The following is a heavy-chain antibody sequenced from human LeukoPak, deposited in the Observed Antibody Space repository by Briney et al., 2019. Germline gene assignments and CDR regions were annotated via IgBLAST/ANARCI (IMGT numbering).Heavy chain of an antibody. D-gene: IGHD2-15*01. CDR2: ISSSGSTI. Sequence: PGGSLRLSCAASGFTFSDYYMSWIRQPPGKGLEWVSYISSSGSTIYYADSVKGRFTISRDNAKNSLYLQMNSLRAEDTAVYYCARGAADIVVVVAATSYYWGQGTLVTVSS. J-gene: IGHJ4*02. V-gene: IGHV3-11*04. CDR1: GFTFSDYY. CDR3: ARGAADIVVVVAATSYY.